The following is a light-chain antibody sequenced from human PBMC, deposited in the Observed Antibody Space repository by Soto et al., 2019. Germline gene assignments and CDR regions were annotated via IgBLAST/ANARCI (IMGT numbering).Light chain of an antibody. CDR1: SSDVGGYDF. J-gene: IGLJ3*02. CDR3: TSYTRSDIGV. V-gene: IGLV2-14*01. CDR2: DVS. Sequence: QSALTQPASVSGSPGQSITISCTGTSSDVGGYDFVSWYQQRPGKAPKLIIYDVSNRPSGVSNRSSGSKSGNTASLTISGLQAEDEADYYCTSYTRSDIGVFGGGTKVTVL.